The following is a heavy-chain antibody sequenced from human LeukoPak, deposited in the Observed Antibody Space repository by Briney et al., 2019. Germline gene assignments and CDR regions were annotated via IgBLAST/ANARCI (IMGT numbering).Heavy chain of an antibody. CDR2: IKSKTDGGTT. Sequence: PGGSLRLSCAASGFPVDSNYMNWVRQAPGKGLEWVGRIKSKTDGGTTDYAAPVKGRFTISRDDSKNTLYLQMNSLKTEDTAVYYCTTYWVGDWGSYRYAFDIWGQGTMVTVPS. V-gene: IGHV3-15*07. D-gene: IGHD3-16*02. J-gene: IGHJ3*02. CDR1: GFPVDSNY. CDR3: TTYWVGDWGSYRYAFDI.